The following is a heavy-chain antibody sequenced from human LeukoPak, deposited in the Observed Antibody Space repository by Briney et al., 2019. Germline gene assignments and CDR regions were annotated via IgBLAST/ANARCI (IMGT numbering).Heavy chain of an antibody. J-gene: IGHJ6*02. Sequence: ASVKVSCKASGYTFTSYGISWVRQAPGQGLKWLGWFSAYNGNTNYAQKLQGRVTMTTDTSTSTAYMELRSLRSDDTAVYYCARVSPPDNYGGNPRDYYYGMDVWGQGTTVTVSS. V-gene: IGHV1-18*01. CDR2: FSAYNGNT. CDR3: ARVSPPDNYGGNPRDYYYGMDV. D-gene: IGHD4-23*01. CDR1: GYTFTSYG.